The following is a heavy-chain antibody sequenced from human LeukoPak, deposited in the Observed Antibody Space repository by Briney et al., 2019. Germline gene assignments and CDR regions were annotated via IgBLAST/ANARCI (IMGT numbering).Heavy chain of an antibody. CDR3: AKTLTGYLVALWFDP. J-gene: IGHJ5*02. D-gene: IGHD2-8*02. CDR1: GFTFDDYA. CDR2: ISGDGGST. Sequence: PGGSLRLSCAASGFTFDDYAMHWVRQAPGKGLEWVSLISGDGGSTYCADSVKGRFTISRDNSKNSLYLQMNSLRTEDTALYYCAKTLTGYLVALWFDPWGQGTLVTVSS. V-gene: IGHV3-43*02.